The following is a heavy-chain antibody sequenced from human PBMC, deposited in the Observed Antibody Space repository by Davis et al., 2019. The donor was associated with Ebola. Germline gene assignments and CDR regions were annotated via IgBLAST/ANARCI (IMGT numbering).Heavy chain of an antibody. V-gene: IGHV3-11*01. Sequence: GGSLRLSCAASAFTFSDYYMSWIRQAPGTGLEWVLYISSSGSTIYYADSVKGRFTISRDNAKNSLYLQMNSLRAEDTAVYYCARKLITGLWYYYYGMDVWGQGTTVTVSS. CDR3: ARKLITGLWYYYYGMDV. CDR1: AFTFSDYY. CDR2: ISSSGSTI. J-gene: IGHJ6*02. D-gene: IGHD2-8*01.